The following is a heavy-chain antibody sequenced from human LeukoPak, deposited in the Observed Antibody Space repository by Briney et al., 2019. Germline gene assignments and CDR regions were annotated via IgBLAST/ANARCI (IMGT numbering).Heavy chain of an antibody. J-gene: IGHJ4*02. V-gene: IGHV4-34*01. Sequence: PSETLSLTCAVYGGSFSGYYWSWIRQPPGKGLEWIGEINHSGSTNYNPSLKSRVTISVDTSKNQFSLKLSSVTAADTAVYYCARDFLEDALWGQGTLVTVSS. D-gene: IGHD2-15*01. CDR3: ARDFLEDAL. CDR2: INHSGST. CDR1: GGSFSGYY.